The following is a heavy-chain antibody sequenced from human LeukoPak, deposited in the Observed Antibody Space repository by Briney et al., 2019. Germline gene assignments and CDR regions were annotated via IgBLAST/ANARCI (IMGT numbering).Heavy chain of an antibody. Sequence: SGTLSLTCTVSGGSISSSSYYWGWIRQPPGKGLEWIGSIYYSGSTYYNPSLKSRVTISVDTSKNQFSLKLSSVTAADTAVYYCASPLDGGYDFRFDYWGQGTLVTVSS. D-gene: IGHD5-12*01. CDR3: ASPLDGGYDFRFDY. J-gene: IGHJ4*02. V-gene: IGHV4-39*01. CDR2: IYYSGST. CDR1: GGSISSSSYY.